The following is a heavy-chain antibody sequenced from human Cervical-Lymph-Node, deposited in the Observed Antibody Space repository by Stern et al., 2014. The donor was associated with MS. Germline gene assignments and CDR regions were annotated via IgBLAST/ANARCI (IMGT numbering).Heavy chain of an antibody. V-gene: IGHV4-31*03. J-gene: IGHJ4*02. CDR3: ARVSYDFWSGHFPFDY. D-gene: IGHD3-3*01. CDR2: IYYSGST. CDR1: GGSISSGGYY. Sequence: QVQLQESGPGLVKPSQTLSLTCTVSGGSISSGGYYWSWIRQHPGKGLEWIGYIYYSGSTYYNPSLKSRVTISVDTSKNQFSLKLSSVTAADTAVYYCARVSYDFWSGHFPFDYWGQGTLVTVSS.